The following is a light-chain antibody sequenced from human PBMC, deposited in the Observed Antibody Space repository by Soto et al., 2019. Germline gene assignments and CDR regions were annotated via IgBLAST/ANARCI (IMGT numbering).Light chain of an antibody. CDR2: DTS. CDR1: TGAVTSGHF. V-gene: IGLV7-46*01. Sequence: QAVVTQEPSLTVSPGGTVTLTCGSSTGAVTSGHFPYWFQQKPGQAPRTLISDTSNKHSWTPARFSGSLLGGKAALTLSGAQPEDEAEYYCLLSDSRARVFGGGTKLTVL. J-gene: IGLJ3*02. CDR3: LLSDSRARV.